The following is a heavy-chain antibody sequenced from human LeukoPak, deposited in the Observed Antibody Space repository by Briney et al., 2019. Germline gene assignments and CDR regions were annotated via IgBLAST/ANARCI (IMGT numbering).Heavy chain of an antibody. Sequence: GESLKISCKGSGYSFTSYWIGWVRQAPGRGLEWVSSISSSSSYIYYADSVKGRFTISRDNAKNSLYLQMNSLRAEDTAVYYCASQGRIAAAGFDYWGQGTLVTVSS. CDR1: GYSFTSYW. CDR2: ISSSSSYI. CDR3: ASQGRIAAAGFDY. V-gene: IGHV3-21*01. D-gene: IGHD6-13*01. J-gene: IGHJ4*02.